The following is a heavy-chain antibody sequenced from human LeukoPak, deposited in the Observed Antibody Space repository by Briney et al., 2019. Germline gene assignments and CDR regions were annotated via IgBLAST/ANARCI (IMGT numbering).Heavy chain of an antibody. CDR1: TFALGSYW. D-gene: IGHD5-12*01. J-gene: IGHJ4*02. V-gene: IGHV3-74*01. CDR2: MSSDGTGT. CDR3: ARGGAGYFFDF. Sequence: GSLRLSCTSSTFALGSYWMHWVRQVPGGGLVWVARMSSDGTGTNYADSVKGRFTISRDNAKNSLHLQMNSLRVEDTAVYYCARGGAGYFFDFWGQGTLVTVSS.